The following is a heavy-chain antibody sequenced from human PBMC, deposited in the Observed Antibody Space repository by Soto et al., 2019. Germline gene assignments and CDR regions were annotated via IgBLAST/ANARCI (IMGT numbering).Heavy chain of an antibody. J-gene: IGHJ6*02. CDR1: GGSISSGGYY. D-gene: IGHD2-15*01. CDR3: ARGGLGYCSGGSCYSAELSRYYYGMDV. V-gene: IGHV4-31*03. CDR2: IYYSGST. Sequence: QVQLQESGPGLVKPSQTLSLTCTVSGGSISSGGYYWSWIRQHPGKGLEWIGYIYYSGSTYYNPSLKCRVTISVDTSKNQFSLKLSYVTAADTAVYYCARGGLGYCSGGSCYSAELSRYYYGMDVWGQGTTVTVSS.